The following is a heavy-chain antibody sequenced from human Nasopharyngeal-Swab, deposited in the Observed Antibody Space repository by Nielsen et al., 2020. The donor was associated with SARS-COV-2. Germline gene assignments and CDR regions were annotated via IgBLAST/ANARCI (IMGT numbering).Heavy chain of an antibody. D-gene: IGHD2-2*01. CDR2: INIDGSVR. Sequence: GGSLRLSCTASGYTFSSYWMHWVRQVPGKGLVWVSRINIDGSVRDYADSVKGRFTISRDNSKNTLYLQMNSLRAEDTAVYYCAKARGRSTTRTLNFDYWGQGTLVTVSS. V-gene: IGHV3-74*01. J-gene: IGHJ4*02. CDR1: GYTFSSYW. CDR3: AKARGRSTTRTLNFDY.